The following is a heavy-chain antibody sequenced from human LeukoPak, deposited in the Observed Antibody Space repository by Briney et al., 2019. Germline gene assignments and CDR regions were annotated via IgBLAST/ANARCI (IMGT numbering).Heavy chain of an antibody. CDR3: AKESNNLYYFDY. CDR2: ISGSGGST. D-gene: IGHD2-15*01. V-gene: IGHV3-23*01. Sequence: GGSLRLSCAASGFTLSSYAMSWVRQAPGKGLEWVSGISGSGGSTYYADSVKGRSTISRDDSKNTLYLQMNSLRAEDTALYYCAKESNNLYYFDYWGQGTLVTVPS. CDR1: GFTLSSYA. J-gene: IGHJ4*02.